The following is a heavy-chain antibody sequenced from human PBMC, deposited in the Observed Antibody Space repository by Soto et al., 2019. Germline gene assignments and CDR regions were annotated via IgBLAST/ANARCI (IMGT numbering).Heavy chain of an antibody. CDR1: GGTFSSYA. CDR3: AREMAVTTGVAYFDL. Sequence: QVQLVQSGAEVKKPGSSVKVSCKASGGTFSSYAISWVRQAPGQGLEWMGGIIPIFGTANYAEKFQGRVTITADESTSTAYMELSSLRSEDTAVYYCAREMAVTTGVAYFDLWGRGTLVTVSS. V-gene: IGHV1-69*01. CDR2: IIPIFGTA. J-gene: IGHJ2*01. D-gene: IGHD4-17*01.